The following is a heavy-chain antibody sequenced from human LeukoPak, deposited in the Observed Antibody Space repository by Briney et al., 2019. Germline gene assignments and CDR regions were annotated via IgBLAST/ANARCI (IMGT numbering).Heavy chain of an antibody. CDR2: IYHSGST. CDR3: ARDNWNYGSSMDV. V-gene: IGHV4-30-2*01. D-gene: IGHD1-7*01. J-gene: IGHJ6*02. Sequence: SETLSLTCAVSGGSISSGGYSWSWIRQPPGKGLEWIGYIYHSGSTCYNPSLKSRVTISVDRSKNQFSLKLSSVTAADTAVYYCARDNWNYGSSMDVWGQGTTVTVSS. CDR1: GGSISSGGYS.